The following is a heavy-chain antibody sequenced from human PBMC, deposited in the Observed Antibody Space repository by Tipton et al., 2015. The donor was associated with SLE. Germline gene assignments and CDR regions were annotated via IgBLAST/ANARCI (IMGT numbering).Heavy chain of an antibody. CDR3: TRVWNWNCDY. V-gene: IGHV3-23*01. J-gene: IGHJ4*02. D-gene: IGHD1-1*01. CDR1: GFTFYNYA. CDR2: ISETGDST. Sequence: SLRLSCAASGFTFYNYAMNWVRQAPGKGLEWVSSISETGDSTHYADSVKGRFTVSRDNARNSLFLQMDNLKAEDTAVYFCTRVWNWNCDYWGRGTLVTVSP.